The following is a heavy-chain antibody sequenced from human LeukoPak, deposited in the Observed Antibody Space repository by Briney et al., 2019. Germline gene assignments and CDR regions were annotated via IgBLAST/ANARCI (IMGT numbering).Heavy chain of an antibody. D-gene: IGHD3-16*02. CDR2: TSGSTNII. J-gene: IGHJ3*02. CDR3: ARDMRVWGGYRYTRAFDI. Sequence: GGSLRLSCAASGFTFSDYYMSWIRQAPGKGLEWVSYTSGSTNIIYYADSVKGRFTISGDNAKNSVYLQMNSLRPEDTAVYYCARDMRVWGGYRYTRAFDIWGQGTLVTVSS. V-gene: IGHV3-11*01. CDR1: GFTFSDYY.